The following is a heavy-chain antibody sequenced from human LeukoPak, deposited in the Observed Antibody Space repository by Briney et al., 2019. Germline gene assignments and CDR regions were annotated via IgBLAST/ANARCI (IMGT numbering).Heavy chain of an antibody. CDR3: ASQSYARFDP. D-gene: IGHD3-16*01. J-gene: IGHJ5*02. CDR2: IKQDGSEK. V-gene: IGHV3-7*01. CDR1: GFSFSSYW. Sequence: GGSLRLSCAASGFSFSSYWMSWVRQAPGKGLEWVANIKQDGSEKYYVDSVKGRFTISRDNAKYSLYLQMDSLRVEDTAVYYCASQSYARFDPWGQGTLVTVSS.